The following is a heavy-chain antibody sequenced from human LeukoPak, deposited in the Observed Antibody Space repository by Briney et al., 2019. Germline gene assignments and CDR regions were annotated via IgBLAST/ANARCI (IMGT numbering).Heavy chain of an antibody. J-gene: IGHJ6*03. Sequence: GESLKISCKGSGYNFTIYWIGWVRQMPGKGLEWMGIIYPGDSDTRYSPSFQGQVTISADKSISTAYLQWSSLKASDTAMYYCARLPTSNNWYLGGYYMDVWGKGTTVTVSS. D-gene: IGHD1-20*01. CDR1: GYNFTIYW. CDR2: IYPGDSDT. CDR3: ARLPTSNNWYLGGYYMDV. V-gene: IGHV5-51*01.